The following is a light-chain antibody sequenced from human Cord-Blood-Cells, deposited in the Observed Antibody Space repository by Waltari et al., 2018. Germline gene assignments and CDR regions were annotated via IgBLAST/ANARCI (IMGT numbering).Light chain of an antibody. V-gene: IGKV3-11*01. J-gene: IGKJ1*01. CDR3: QQRSNWPPWT. CDR1: QSVSSY. CDR2: DAS. Sequence: EIVLTQSPATLSLSPGERATLSCRASQSVSSYLAWYQQKPGQAPRLLIYDASNRATGIPAGFSGSGSGTDFTRTISSLEPEDFAVYYCQQRSNWPPWTFGQGTKVEIK.